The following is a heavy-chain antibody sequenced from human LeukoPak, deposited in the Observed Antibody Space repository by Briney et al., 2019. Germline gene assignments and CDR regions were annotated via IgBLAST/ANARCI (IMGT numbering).Heavy chain of an antibody. CDR2: INHSGST. CDR3: AREERHDYVWGSYRTPFDY. J-gene: IGHJ4*02. D-gene: IGHD3-16*02. Sequence: SETLSLTCAVYGGSFSGYYWSWIRQPPGKGLEWIGEINHSGSTNYNPSLKSRVTISVDTSKNQFSLKLSSVTAADTAVYYCAREERHDYVWGSYRTPFDYWGQGTLVTVSS. V-gene: IGHV4-34*01. CDR1: GGSFSGYY.